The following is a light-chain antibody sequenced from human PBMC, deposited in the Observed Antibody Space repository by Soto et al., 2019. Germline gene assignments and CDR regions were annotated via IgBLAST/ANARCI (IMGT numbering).Light chain of an antibody. CDR2: EGS. CDR1: SSDVGSYNL. CDR3: CSYAGSSTHV. J-gene: IGLJ1*01. Sequence: QSALTQPASVSGSPGQSITISCTGTSSDVGSYNLVSWYQQHPGEAPKLMIYEGSKRPSGVSNRLSGSKSDNSASLTISGLQAEDEADYYCCSYAGSSTHVFGTGTKVTVL. V-gene: IGLV2-23*01.